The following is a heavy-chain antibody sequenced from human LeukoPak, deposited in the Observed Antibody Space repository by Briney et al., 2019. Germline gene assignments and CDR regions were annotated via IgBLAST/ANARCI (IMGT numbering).Heavy chain of an antibody. V-gene: IGHV4-4*07. CDR2: IYTSGST. Sequence: KPSETLSLTCTVSGDSISSYYWSWIRQPAGKGLEWIGRIYTSGSTKFNPSLRSRVTMSVDTSKNQLSLKLSSVTAADTAVYYCARDSGRVAAAGTKVYYYGMDAWGQGTTVTVSS. CDR3: ARDSGRVAAAGTKVYYYGMDA. D-gene: IGHD6-13*01. CDR1: GDSISSYY. J-gene: IGHJ6*02.